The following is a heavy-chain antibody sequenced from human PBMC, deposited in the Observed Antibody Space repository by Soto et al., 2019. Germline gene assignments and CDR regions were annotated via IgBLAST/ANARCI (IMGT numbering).Heavy chain of an antibody. D-gene: IGHD2-21*02. V-gene: IGHV3-23*01. CDR1: EFTFSSYP. CDR2: ITGSGGFT. CDR3: AKARDTVTAYDAYDM. Sequence: GGSLRLSCAASEFTFSSYPMGWVRQAPGKGLEWVSAITGSGGFTNYADSVKGRFTISRDNSKNTLFLQMNSLRAEDTAVYYCAKARDTVTAYDAYDMWGQGTMVTVSS. J-gene: IGHJ3*02.